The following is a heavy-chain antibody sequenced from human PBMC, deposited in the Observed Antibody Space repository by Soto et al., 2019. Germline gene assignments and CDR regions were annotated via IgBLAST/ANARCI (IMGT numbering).Heavy chain of an antibody. Sequence: GGSLRLSCAASGFIFSGSAVHWVRQASGKGLEWLGRSKDKASNYATGYSASVRGRFTISRDDSKNTLYLQMNNLRADDTAFYYCVRVLKSIGWDNDVFDIWGQGTMVTVSS. V-gene: IGHV3-73*01. CDR2: SKDKASNYAT. CDR3: VRVLKSIGWDNDVFDI. D-gene: IGHD6-19*01. J-gene: IGHJ3*02. CDR1: GFIFSGSA.